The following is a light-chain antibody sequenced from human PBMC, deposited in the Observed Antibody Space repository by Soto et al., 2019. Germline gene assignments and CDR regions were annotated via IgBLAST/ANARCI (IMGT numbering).Light chain of an antibody. CDR1: QSVSSY. CDR2: DAS. CDR3: QQRSNWPPYT. V-gene: IGKV3-11*01. J-gene: IGKJ2*01. Sequence: EIVLTQSPATLSLSPGERATLSCRASQSVSSYLAWYQHKPGQAPRLLIYDASNRATGSPARFSGSGSGTDFTLPISSLEPEDFAVYYCQQRSNWPPYTFGQGTKLEIK.